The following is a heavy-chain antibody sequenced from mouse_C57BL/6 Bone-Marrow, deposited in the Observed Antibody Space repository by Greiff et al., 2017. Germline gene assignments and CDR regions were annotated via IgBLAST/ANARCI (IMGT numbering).Heavy chain of an antibody. CDR1: VFHIQDAN. Sequence: VQLQQSGAELVRPGASVKLSCTPSVFHIQDANMPWLKQRPEKALGWIGWIDPEIGNTEYASKFQGKATITADTSSNTAYLQLSSLTSEDTAVYYCTTGAMDYWGQGTSVTVSS. CDR2: IDPEIGNT. CDR3: TTGAMDY. V-gene: IGHV14-4*01. J-gene: IGHJ4*01.